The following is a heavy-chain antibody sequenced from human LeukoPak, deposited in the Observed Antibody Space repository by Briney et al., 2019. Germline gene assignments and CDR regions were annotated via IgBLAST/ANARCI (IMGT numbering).Heavy chain of an antibody. CDR1: GYTFTSYG. CDR2: ISAYNGNT. D-gene: IGHD3-10*01. J-gene: IGHJ3*01. Sequence: ASVKVSSKASGYTFTSYGISWVRQAPGQGLEWMGWISAYNGNTNYAQKLQGRVTMTTDTSTSTAYMELRSLGADDAAVYYCAREGTRDAFDVRGQGIMVTVSS. V-gene: IGHV1-18*01. CDR3: AREGTRDAFDV.